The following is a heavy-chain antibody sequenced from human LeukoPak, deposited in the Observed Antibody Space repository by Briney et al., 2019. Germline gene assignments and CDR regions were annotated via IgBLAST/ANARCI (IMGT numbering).Heavy chain of an antibody. Sequence: ASVKVSCKASGYTFTGYYMHWVRQAPGQGLEWMGWINPNSGATNYAQKFQGRDTMTRVTSITTTYMELSRLTSDDTAVYYCAVPAWYSSGWPNNDYWGQGTLVTVSS. CDR1: GYTFTGYY. J-gene: IGHJ4*02. CDR3: AVPAWYSSGWPNNDY. D-gene: IGHD6-19*01. CDR2: INPNSGAT. V-gene: IGHV1-2*02.